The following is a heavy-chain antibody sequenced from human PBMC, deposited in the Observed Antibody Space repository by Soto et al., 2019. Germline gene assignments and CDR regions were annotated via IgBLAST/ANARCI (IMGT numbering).Heavy chain of an antibody. CDR1: GFTFSTYS. CDR2: ISSSGGTM. V-gene: IGHV3-48*04. J-gene: IGHJ3*01. CDR3: ARDELNRLPDAAFDL. D-gene: IGHD1-1*01. Sequence: PGGSLRLSCAASGFTFSTYSMNWVRQAPGKGLEWVSYISSSGGTMYYADSVKGRFTISRDNAKNSLSLQMNSLRAEDTAMYYCARDELNRLPDAAFDLWGQGTMVTVSS.